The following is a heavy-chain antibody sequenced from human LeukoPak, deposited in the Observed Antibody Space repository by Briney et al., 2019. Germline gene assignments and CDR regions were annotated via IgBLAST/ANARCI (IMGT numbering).Heavy chain of an antibody. CDR1: GLTFSSYL. CDR2: INKDGGEK. D-gene: IGHD1-26*01. Sequence: VGSLTLSCAAAGLTFSSYLMSLVRQAPGKGLELVANINKDGGEKYYVDSVKGRFTISRDNAKNSLYLQMNSLRADDTAVYYCVKDSRPRYSGSPPAYWGQGTLVTVSS. J-gene: IGHJ4*02. V-gene: IGHV3-7*03. CDR3: VKDSRPRYSGSPPAY.